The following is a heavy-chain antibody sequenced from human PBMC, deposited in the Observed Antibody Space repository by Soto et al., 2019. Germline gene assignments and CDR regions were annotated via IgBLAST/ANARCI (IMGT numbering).Heavy chain of an antibody. CDR3: AREGGLSGRNYMSSSYDVDY. CDR1: GFTFSSYG. J-gene: IGHJ4*02. V-gene: IGHV3-30*03. CDR2: ISYDGSNT. Sequence: QVQLVESGGGVVQPGSSLRLSCVASGFTFSSYGMHWVRQAPGKGLEWVAIISYDGSNTYYADSVKGRFTISRDNSKSSLYLQMYRSRAEETSLYYVAREGGLSGRNYMSSSYDVDYCGQGALVTGSS. D-gene: IGHD1-26*01.